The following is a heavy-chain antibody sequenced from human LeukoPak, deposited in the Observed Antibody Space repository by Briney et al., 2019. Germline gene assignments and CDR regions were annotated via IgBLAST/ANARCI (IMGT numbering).Heavy chain of an antibody. D-gene: IGHD6-13*01. V-gene: IGHV1-8*01. Sequence: ASVKVSCKASGYTFTSYDINWVRQATGQGLEWMGWLNPNSGNTGYAQKFQGRVTMTRNTSISTAYMELSSLRSEDTAVYYCARGIIAAAGDFDYWGQGTLVTVSP. CDR3: ARGIIAAAGDFDY. CDR1: GYTFTSYD. CDR2: LNPNSGNT. J-gene: IGHJ4*02.